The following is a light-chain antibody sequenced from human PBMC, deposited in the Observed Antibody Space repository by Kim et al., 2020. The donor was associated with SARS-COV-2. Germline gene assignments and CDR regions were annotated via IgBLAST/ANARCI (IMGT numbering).Light chain of an antibody. V-gene: IGKV1-39*01. CDR2: AAS. J-gene: IGKJ2*01. CDR3: QQSYRTPYT. Sequence: ASVGDRVNITCRASQSITNYLNWYQQRPGKAPKLLIYAASSLQSGVPLRFSGSGSGTDFTLTISSLQREDFATYYCQQSYRTPYTSGQGTKLEI. CDR1: QSITNY.